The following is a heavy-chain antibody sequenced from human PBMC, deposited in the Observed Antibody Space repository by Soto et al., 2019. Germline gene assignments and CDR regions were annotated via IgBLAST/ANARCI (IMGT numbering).Heavy chain of an antibody. D-gene: IGHD6-6*01. CDR2: IYYSVRT. J-gene: IGHJ4*02. Sequence: SETLSLTCTVSGGSISSDGYYGSWIRQPTGKGLEWIGHIYYSVRTYYNPSLKSRLTISVDTSKNQFSLKLSSVSAADTAVYFCAGDRSNSPDYFDYWGQGNLVTVSS. CDR3: AGDRSNSPDYFDY. V-gene: IGHV4-30-4*01. CDR1: GGSISSDGYY.